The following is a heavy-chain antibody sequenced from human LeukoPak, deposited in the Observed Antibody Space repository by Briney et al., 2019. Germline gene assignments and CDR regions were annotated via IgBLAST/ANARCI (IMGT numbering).Heavy chain of an antibody. CDR1: GGSISSSSYY. CDR2: IYYSGST. D-gene: IGHD5-24*01. Sequence: SGTLSLTCTVSGGSISSSSYYWGWIRQPPGKGLEWIGSIYYSGSTYYNPSLKSRVTISVDTSKNQFSLKLSSVTAADTAVYYCARGVEMAILLWYFDLWGRGTLVTVSS. V-gene: IGHV4-39*07. CDR3: ARGVEMAILLWYFDL. J-gene: IGHJ2*01.